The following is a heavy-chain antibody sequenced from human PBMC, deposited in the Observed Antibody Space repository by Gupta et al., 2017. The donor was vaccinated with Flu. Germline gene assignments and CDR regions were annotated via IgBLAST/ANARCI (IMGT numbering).Heavy chain of an antibody. Sequence: QVQLQQWGAGLLKPSETLSLPCAVYGGSFSGYYWSWIRQPPGKGLEWIGEINHSGSTNYNPALKSRVTISVDTSKNQFSLKLSSVTAADTAVYYCARGGWTRTHWYFDLWGRGTLVTVSS. V-gene: IGHV4-34*01. J-gene: IGHJ2*01. D-gene: IGHD3-3*01. CDR3: ARGGWTRTHWYFDL. CDR1: GGSFSGYY. CDR2: INHSGST.